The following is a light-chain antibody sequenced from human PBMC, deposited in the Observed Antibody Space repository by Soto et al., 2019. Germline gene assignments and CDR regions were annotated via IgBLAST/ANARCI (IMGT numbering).Light chain of an antibody. Sequence: QSVLTQPASVSGSPGQSITISCTGTSSDVGGYNYVSWYQHHPGKAPKLMIYEGSKRPSGVSNRFSGSKSDNRASLTISGLQDEDEGDYYCCSYAGINTFYVFVTGTKLTVL. J-gene: IGLJ1*01. V-gene: IGLV2-23*01. CDR2: EGS. CDR1: SSDVGGYNY. CDR3: CSYAGINTFYV.